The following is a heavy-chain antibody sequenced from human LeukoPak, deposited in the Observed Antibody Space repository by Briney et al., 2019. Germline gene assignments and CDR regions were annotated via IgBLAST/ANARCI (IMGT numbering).Heavy chain of an antibody. J-gene: IGHJ4*02. CDR3: ARGYTAMVGYFDY. V-gene: IGHV3-30*04. CDR2: ISYDGSNK. Sequence: GGSLRLSCAASGFTFSSYAMHWVRQAPGKGLEWVAVISYDGSNKYYADSVKGRFTISRDNSKNTLYLQMNSLRAEDTAVYYCARGYTAMVGYFDYWGQGTLVTVSS. D-gene: IGHD5-18*01. CDR1: GFTFSSYA.